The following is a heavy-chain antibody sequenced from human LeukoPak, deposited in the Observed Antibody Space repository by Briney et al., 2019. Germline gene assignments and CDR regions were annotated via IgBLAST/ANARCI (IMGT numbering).Heavy chain of an antibody. Sequence: GGSLRLSCAASGFIFSNYAMSWVRQAPGNGLEGDSAIDSTSAYTRYADSLKCRFTISTDSSKTILYLQMTSLRAADAAVYSCASVGWAHQLWYATFDYWGQGPLVTVCS. D-gene: IGHD3-10*01. CDR1: GFIFSNYA. J-gene: IGHJ4*02. CDR3: ASVGWAHQLWYATFDY. CDR2: IDSTSAYT. V-gene: IGHV3-23*01.